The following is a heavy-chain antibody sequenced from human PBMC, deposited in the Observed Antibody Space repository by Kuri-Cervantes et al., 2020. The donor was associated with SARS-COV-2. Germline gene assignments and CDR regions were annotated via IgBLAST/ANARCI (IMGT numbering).Heavy chain of an antibody. CDR3: AKVGGHREYFQN. CDR1: GFTFSSYA. V-gene: IGHV3-23*01. D-gene: IGHD3-16*01. Sequence: GESLKISCAASGFTFSSYAMNWVRQAPGKGLEWVSVIGGSGVRTNYADSVKGRFTISRDNSKNTLYLQMNSLRAEDTAVYNCAKVGGHREYFQNWGQGTLVTVSS. CDR2: IGGSGVRT. J-gene: IGHJ1*01.